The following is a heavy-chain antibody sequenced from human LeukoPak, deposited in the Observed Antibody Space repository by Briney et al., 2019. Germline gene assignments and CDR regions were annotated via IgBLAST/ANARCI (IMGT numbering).Heavy chain of an antibody. CDR3: ARGGYSSGYVNYYYYYMDV. J-gene: IGHJ6*03. CDR1: GYTFTSYD. D-gene: IGHD3-22*01. CDR2: MNPNSGNT. V-gene: IGHV1-8*01. Sequence: ASVKVSCKASGYTFTSYDINWVRQATGQGLEWMGWMNPNSGNTGYAQKFQGRVTMTRNTSISTAYMELSSLRSEDTAVYYCARGGYSSGYVNYYYYYMDVWGKGTTVTISS.